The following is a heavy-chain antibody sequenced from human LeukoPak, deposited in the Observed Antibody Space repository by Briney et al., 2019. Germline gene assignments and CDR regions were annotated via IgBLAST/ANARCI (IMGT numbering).Heavy chain of an antibody. J-gene: IGHJ4*02. Sequence: SETLSLTCTVSGGSISSYYWSWIRQPPGKGLEWIVYIYYSGSTNYNPSLKSRVTISVDTSKNQFSLKLSSVTAADTAVYYCARQGYYYDSSGYPFDYWGQGTLVTVSS. CDR2: IYYSGST. CDR3: ARQGYYYDSSGYPFDY. CDR1: GGSISSYY. D-gene: IGHD3-22*01. V-gene: IGHV4-59*08.